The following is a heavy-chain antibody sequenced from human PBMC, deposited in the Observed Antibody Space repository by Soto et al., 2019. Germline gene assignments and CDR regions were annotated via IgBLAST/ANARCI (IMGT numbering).Heavy chain of an antibody. J-gene: IGHJ5*02. V-gene: IGHV2-5*05. Sequence: QITLKESGPTLVKPTQTLTLTSTFSGFSLSTSGVGVGWFRQPLGKALQRLALIYWDDDKGYGPSLKSRLTIPNDTSKTQVVHTMTNMDPVDTATYYCAHVIAAAGTNWFDPCGQGTLVTVSS. CDR1: GFSLSTSGVG. D-gene: IGHD6-13*01. CDR2: IYWDDDK. CDR3: AHVIAAAGTNWFDP.